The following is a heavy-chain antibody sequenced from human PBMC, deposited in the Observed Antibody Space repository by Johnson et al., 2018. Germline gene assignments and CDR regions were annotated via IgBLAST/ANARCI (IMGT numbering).Heavy chain of an antibody. J-gene: IGHJ6*03. CDR1: GFTFSNAW. D-gene: IGHD1-26*01. CDR2: IKSKTDGGTT. Sequence: VQLVQSGGGLVQPGGSLRLSCAASGFTFSNAWMNWVRQAPGKGLEWVGRIKSKTDGGTTDYAAPVKGKFTISRDDSKNTLYLQMNSLKTEDTAVYYCTTDGETWELDYYHYMDVWGKGTTVTVSS. CDR3: TTDGETWELDYYHYMDV. V-gene: IGHV3-15*07.